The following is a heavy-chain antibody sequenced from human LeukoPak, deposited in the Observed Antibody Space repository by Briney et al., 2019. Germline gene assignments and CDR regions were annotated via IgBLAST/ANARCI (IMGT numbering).Heavy chain of an antibody. Sequence: SETLSLTCTVSGGSISSYYWSWIRQPPGKGLEWIGYIYYSGSTNYNPSLKSRVTISVDTSKNQFSLKLSSVTAADTAVYYCAALSPTIAAAGTVGAFDIWGQGTMVTVSS. CDR1: GGSISSYY. CDR3: AALSPTIAAAGTVGAFDI. V-gene: IGHV4-59*01. D-gene: IGHD6-13*01. J-gene: IGHJ3*02. CDR2: IYYSGST.